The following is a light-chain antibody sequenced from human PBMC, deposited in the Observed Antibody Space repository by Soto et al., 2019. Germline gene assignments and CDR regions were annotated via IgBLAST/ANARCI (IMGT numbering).Light chain of an antibody. CDR2: DAS. V-gene: IGKV3-11*01. Sequence: EIVLTQSPANLSLSPGERATLSCRASQSVNSYLAWYQQKPGQAPRLLIYDASNRATGIPARFSGSGSGTDFTLTISSLEPEDFAVYYCQQRSNWPPLYTFGQRTKLEIK. J-gene: IGKJ2*01. CDR3: QQRSNWPPLYT. CDR1: QSVNSY.